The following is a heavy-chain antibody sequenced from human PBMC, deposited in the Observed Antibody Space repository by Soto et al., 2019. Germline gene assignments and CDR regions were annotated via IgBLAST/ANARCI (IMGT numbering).Heavy chain of an antibody. J-gene: IGHJ4*02. Sequence: ASVKVSCKASGYTFTGYYMHWVRQAPGQGLEWMGWINPNSGGTNYAQKFQGWVTMTRDTSISTAYMELSRLRSDDTAVYYCARSPPYSSGNYYFDYWGQGTLVTVSS. CDR1: GYTFTGYY. D-gene: IGHD6-19*01. CDR3: ARSPPYSSGNYYFDY. V-gene: IGHV1-2*04. CDR2: INPNSGGT.